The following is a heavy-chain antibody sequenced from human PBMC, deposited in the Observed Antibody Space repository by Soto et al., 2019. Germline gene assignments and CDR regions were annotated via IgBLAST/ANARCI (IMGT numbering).Heavy chain of an antibody. Sequence: GGSLRLSCASSGFTFSSYAMNWVRQAPGKGLEWVSAMSGTGGSTYYADSVKGRFTISRDNSKNTLYLQMNSLRVEDTAVFYCAKAGFSSGWSPSYFDYWGQGTLVTVSS. V-gene: IGHV3-23*01. D-gene: IGHD6-19*01. CDR3: AKAGFSSGWSPSYFDY. CDR2: MSGTGGST. CDR1: GFTFSSYA. J-gene: IGHJ4*02.